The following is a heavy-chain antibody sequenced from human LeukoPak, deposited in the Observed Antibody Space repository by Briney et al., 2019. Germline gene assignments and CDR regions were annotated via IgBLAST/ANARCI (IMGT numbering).Heavy chain of an antibody. V-gene: IGHV4-59*01. CDR3: ARGIAAAGTEGGDY. CDR2: IYYSGST. D-gene: IGHD6-13*01. Sequence: SETLSLTCTVSGGSISSSYWSWIRQPPGKGLEWIGYIYYSGSTNYNPSLKSRVTISVDTSKNQFSLKLSSVTAADTAAYYCARGIAAAGTEGGDYWGQGTLVTVSS. CDR1: GGSISSSY. J-gene: IGHJ4*02.